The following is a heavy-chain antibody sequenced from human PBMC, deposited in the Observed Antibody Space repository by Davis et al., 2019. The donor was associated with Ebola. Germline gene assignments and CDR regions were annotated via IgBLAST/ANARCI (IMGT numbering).Heavy chain of an antibody. CDR1: GYRFTSYW. J-gene: IGHJ6*03. D-gene: IGHD2-2*02. CDR3: ARQVGYCSSTSCYTGYYYYYMDV. CDR2: IYPGDSDT. Sequence: PGGSLRLSCKGSGYRFTSYWIGWVRQMPGKGLEWMGIIYPGDSDTRYSPSFQGQVTISADKSISTAYLQWSSLKASDTSMYYCARQVGYCSSTSCYTGYYYYYMDVWGKGTTVTVSS. V-gene: IGHV5-51*01.